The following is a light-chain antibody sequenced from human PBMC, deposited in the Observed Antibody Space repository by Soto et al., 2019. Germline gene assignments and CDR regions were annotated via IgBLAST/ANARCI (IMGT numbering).Light chain of an antibody. V-gene: IGLV1-47*01. Sequence: QSVLTQPPSASGTPGQRVTSSCSGSSSNIGSNYVYWYQQLPGTAPKLLIYRNNQRPSGVPDRFSGSKSGTSASLAISGLRSKDEADYYCAAWDDSLSAFYVFGTGTKVTVL. J-gene: IGLJ1*01. CDR2: RNN. CDR1: SSNIGSNY. CDR3: AAWDDSLSAFYV.